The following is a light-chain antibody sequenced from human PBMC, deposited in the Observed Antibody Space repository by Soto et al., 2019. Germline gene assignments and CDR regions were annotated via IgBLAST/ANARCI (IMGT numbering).Light chain of an antibody. CDR2: LGS. V-gene: IGKV2-28*01. Sequence: DIVMTQSPLSLPVTPGEPASISCRSSQSLLHSNGYNYLDWYLQKPGQSPQLLIYLGSNRSSGVPDRSSGSGSGTDFTLKISRVEAEDVGVYYCMQALPTLTFGGGTKVEIK. CDR1: QSLLHSNGYNY. J-gene: IGKJ4*01. CDR3: MQALPTLT.